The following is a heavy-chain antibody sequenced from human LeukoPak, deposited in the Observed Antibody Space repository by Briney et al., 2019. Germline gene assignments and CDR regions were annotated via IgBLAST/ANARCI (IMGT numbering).Heavy chain of an antibody. J-gene: IGHJ4*02. CDR3: ARQLNGFDY. CDR2: IYPGDCDT. V-gene: IGHV5-51*01. D-gene: IGHD2-8*01. Sequence: AESLKISCKGSGYSFTSYWIGWLRQMPGKGLESMRIIYPGDCDTRYSPSFQRQVTISADKSISPAYLQWSSLKASDTAMYYCARQLNGFDYWGQGTLVTVSS. CDR1: GYSFTSYW.